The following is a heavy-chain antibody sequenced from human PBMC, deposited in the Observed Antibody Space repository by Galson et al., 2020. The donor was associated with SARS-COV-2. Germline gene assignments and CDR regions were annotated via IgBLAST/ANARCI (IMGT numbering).Heavy chain of an antibody. CDR2: IYYTGNT. J-gene: IGHJ6*03. V-gene: IGHV4-39*01. CDR3: VRILIDTHYYFYYHMDV. CDR1: GDSISNKNYY. D-gene: IGHD3-9*01. Sequence: SETLSLTCTVFGDSISNKNYYWGWSRQPPGKGLEWMGSIYYTGNTYYNPSLKSRVTISRDTSKNEFSLKLTSVTAADTAIYYCVRILIDTHYYFYYHMDVWGEGATVTVSS.